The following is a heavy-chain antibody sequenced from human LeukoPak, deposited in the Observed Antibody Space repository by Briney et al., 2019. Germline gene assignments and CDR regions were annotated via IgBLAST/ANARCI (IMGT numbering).Heavy chain of an antibody. J-gene: IGHJ6*03. D-gene: IGHD5-18*01. CDR2: IYYSGNT. CDR1: GGSIRSYF. Sequence: PSETLSLTCTVSGGSIRSYFWSWIRQPPGKGLEWIGYIYYSGNTNYNPSLKGRVTMSVDTSKNQFSLKLSSVTAADTAVYYCARQGWIQLWLRGYYYYYMDVWGKGTTVTVSS. CDR3: ARQGWIQLWLRGYYYYYMDV. V-gene: IGHV4-59*01.